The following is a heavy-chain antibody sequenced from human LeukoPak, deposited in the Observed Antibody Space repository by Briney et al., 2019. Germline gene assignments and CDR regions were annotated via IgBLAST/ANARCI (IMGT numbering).Heavy chain of an antibody. CDR3: WAIVTTIKLDF. CDR1: GLTFSSTAM. Sequence: PGGSLRLSCAASGLTFSSTAMSWIRQPPGKGLEWIGSVSHSGSINYDPSLKNRVTISVDTSKNQFSLKLSSVTAADTAVYYCWAIVTTIKLDFWGQGTLVTVSS. CDR2: VSHSGSI. V-gene: IGHV4-59*04. J-gene: IGHJ4*02. D-gene: IGHD5-12*01.